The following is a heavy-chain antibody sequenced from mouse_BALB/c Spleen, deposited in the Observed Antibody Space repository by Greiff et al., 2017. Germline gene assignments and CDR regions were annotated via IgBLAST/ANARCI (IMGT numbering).Heavy chain of an antibody. D-gene: IGHD2-3*01. CDR1: GFTFTDYY. CDR3: ARDGDGYGRDMDY. CDR2: IRNKANGYTT. J-gene: IGHJ4*01. V-gene: IGHV7-3*02. Sequence: EVMLVESGGGLVQPGGSLRLSCATSGFTFTDYYMSWVRQPPGKALEWLGFIRNKANGYTTEYSASVKGRFTISRDNSQSILYLQMNTLRAEDSATYYCARDGDGYGRDMDYWGQGTSVTVSS.